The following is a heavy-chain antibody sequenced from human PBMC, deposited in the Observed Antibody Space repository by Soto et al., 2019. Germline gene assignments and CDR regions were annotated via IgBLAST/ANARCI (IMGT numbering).Heavy chain of an antibody. J-gene: IGHJ5*02. CDR3: ARAPRELLYDSSGYYFRWFDP. D-gene: IGHD3-22*01. CDR2: IYHSGST. V-gene: IGHV4-38-2*01. Sequence: SETLSLTCAVSGYSISSGYYWGWIRQPPGKGLEWIGSIYHSGSTYYDPSLKSRVTISVDTSKNQFSLKLSSVTAADTAVYYCARAPRELLYDSSGYYFRWFDPWGQGTLVTVSS. CDR1: GYSISSGYY.